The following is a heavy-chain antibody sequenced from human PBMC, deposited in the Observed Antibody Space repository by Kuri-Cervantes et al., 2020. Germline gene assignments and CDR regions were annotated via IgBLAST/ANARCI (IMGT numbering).Heavy chain of an antibody. CDR3: ARSLSGWYDY. CDR1: GFTFSTYS. D-gene: IGHD6-19*01. J-gene: IGHJ4*02. CDR2: ISSGSSYM. V-gene: IGHV3-21*03. Sequence: GESLKISCAASGFTFSTYSMNWVRQAPGKGLEWVSSISSGSSYMYYADSVQGRFTISRDNAKNSLYLQMNSLRAEDTAVYYCARSLSGWYDYWGQGTLVTVSS.